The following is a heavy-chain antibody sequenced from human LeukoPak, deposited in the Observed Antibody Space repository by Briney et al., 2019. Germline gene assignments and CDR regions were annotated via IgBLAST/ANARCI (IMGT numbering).Heavy chain of an antibody. CDR1: GFTFSHYN. V-gene: IGHV3-48*01. CDR2: ISSSSGTI. CDR3: RATVGGGTFRDY. D-gene: IGHD1-26*01. Sequence: GGSLRLSCAASGFTFSHYNMNWVRQAPGKGLEWVAYISSSSGTIYYADSLKGRITISRDNADNSLSLQMNSLRAEDTAVYYCRATVGGGTFRDYWGRGTLVTVSS. J-gene: IGHJ4*02.